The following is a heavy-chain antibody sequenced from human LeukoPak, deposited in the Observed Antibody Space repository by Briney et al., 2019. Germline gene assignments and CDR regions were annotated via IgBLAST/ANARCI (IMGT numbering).Heavy chain of an antibody. CDR1: GGSISSSTHY. D-gene: IGHD3-10*01. Sequence: SETLSLTCTVSGGSISSSTHYWGWIRQPPGKGLEWIGRIYYSGSTHYNPSLKSRVTLSIDTSKNQFSLELSSVTAADTAVYYCARRSVYWYFDVWGRGTLVTVSS. CDR2: IYYSGST. J-gene: IGHJ2*01. V-gene: IGHV4-39*01. CDR3: ARRSVYWYFDV.